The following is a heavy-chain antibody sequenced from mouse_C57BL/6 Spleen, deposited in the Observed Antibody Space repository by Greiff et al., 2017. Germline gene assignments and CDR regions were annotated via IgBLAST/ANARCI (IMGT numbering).Heavy chain of an antibody. V-gene: IGHV1-82*01. CDR2: IYPGDGDT. CDR3: ASGGLCLFDY. D-gene: IGHD3-3*01. Sequence: QVQLQQSGPELVKPGASVKISCKASGYAFSSSWLNWVKQRPGKGLEWIGRIYPGDGDTNYNGTFKGKATLTADKSSSTAYMQLSSRTSEDSAVYFCASGGLCLFDYWGQGTTLTVSS. J-gene: IGHJ2*01. CDR1: GYAFSSSW.